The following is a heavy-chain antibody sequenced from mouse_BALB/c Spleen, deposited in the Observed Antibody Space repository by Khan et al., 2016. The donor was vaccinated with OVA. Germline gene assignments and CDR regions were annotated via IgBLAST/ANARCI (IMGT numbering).Heavy chain of an antibody. CDR1: GYSFTGYF. D-gene: IGHD1-1*01. V-gene: IGHV1-20*02. CDR2: INPHIGET. CDR3: TRIYRSDFDS. Sequence: EVELVESGPELVRPGASVKISCKASGYSFTGYFMNWVMQSHGKSLEWIGRINPHIGETFYNQRFKDKATLTVDESSSTAHMELRSLASEDSAVYYCTRIYRSDFDSWGQGTTLTVSS. J-gene: IGHJ2*01.